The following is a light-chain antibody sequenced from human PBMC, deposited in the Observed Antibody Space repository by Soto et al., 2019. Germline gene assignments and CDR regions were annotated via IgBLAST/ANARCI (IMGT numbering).Light chain of an antibody. J-gene: IGKJ4*01. V-gene: IGKV3-15*01. CDR3: QHYDRWPVT. Sequence: EVVMTQSPATLSVSPGERVTFSCRASQSVTTNLAWYQHKPGQSPRLLISGASTGASGIPPRFSGSGSGTEFTLTIDRLQSADFAVYYCQHYDRWPVTFGGGTKV. CDR1: QSVTTN. CDR2: GAS.